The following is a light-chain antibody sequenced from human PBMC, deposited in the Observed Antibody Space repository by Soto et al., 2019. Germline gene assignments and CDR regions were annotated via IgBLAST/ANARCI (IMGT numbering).Light chain of an antibody. CDR1: SSNIGAGYE. J-gene: IGLJ1*01. V-gene: IGLV1-40*01. CDR2: ENI. CDR3: QSYDSSLSGYV. Sequence: QSVLTQPPSVSAAPGQRVTISCTGSSSNIGAGYEAHWYQQVPGTAPKLLIYENINRPSGVPDRFSGSKSGTSASLAITGLQAEDEAEYYCQSYDSSLSGYVFGTGTKVTVL.